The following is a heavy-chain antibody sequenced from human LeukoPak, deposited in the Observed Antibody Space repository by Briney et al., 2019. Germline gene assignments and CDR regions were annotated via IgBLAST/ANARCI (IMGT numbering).Heavy chain of an antibody. CDR2: MNPNSGNT. CDR3: ARASRYYYGSGSQRFFDY. V-gene: IGHV1-8*01. D-gene: IGHD3-10*01. Sequence: ASVKVPCKASGYTFTSYDINWVRQATGQGLEWMGWMNPNSGNTGYAQKFQGRVTMTRNTSISTAYMELSSLRSEDTAVYYCARASRYYYGSGSQRFFDYWGQGTLVTVSS. CDR1: GYTFTSYD. J-gene: IGHJ4*02.